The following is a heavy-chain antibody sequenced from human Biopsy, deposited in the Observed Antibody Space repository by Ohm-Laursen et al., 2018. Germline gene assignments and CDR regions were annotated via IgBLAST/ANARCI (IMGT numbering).Heavy chain of an antibody. CDR1: GYTFTSYD. CDR2: LNPVSGNS. Sequence: ASVKVSCKPSGYTFTSYDITWVRQASGQGPEWIGWLNPVSGNSNFGQKFRGRVTVTSDTSISTAYMELSGLTSDDTVTYYCGRAVRNQLLTDPWGQGTLVTVTS. D-gene: IGHD1-7*01. CDR3: GRAVRNQLLTDP. J-gene: IGHJ5*02. V-gene: IGHV1-8*01.